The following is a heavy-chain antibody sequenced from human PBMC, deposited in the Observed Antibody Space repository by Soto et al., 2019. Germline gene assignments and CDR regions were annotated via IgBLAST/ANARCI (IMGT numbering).Heavy chain of an antibody. CDR2: IYYSGST. D-gene: IGHD3-10*01. CDR3: AREGVTMVRGVIISGRGAFDI. Sequence: SETLSLTCTVSGGSISSYYWSWIRQPPGKGLEWIGYIYYSGSTNYNPSLKSRVTISVDTSKNQFSLKLSSVTAADTAVYYCAREGVTMVRGVIISGRGAFDIWGQGTMVTVSS. J-gene: IGHJ3*02. CDR1: GGSISSYY. V-gene: IGHV4-59*01.